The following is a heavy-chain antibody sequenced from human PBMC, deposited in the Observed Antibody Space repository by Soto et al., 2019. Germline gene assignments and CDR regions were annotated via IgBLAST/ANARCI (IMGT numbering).Heavy chain of an antibody. J-gene: IGHJ4*02. V-gene: IGHV3-74*01. D-gene: IGHD3-10*01. Sequence: EVQLVESGGGLVQPGGSLRLSCAAPGFTFSSYWLHWVRQAPGQGLEWVSRINTDGTSTSYAYSLKGRFTISRDNAKSTLYLQMNSLRAEDTAVYYCTTAGSYRSDYWGRGTLVSASS. CDR1: GFTFSSYW. CDR2: INTDGTST. CDR3: TTAGSYRSDY.